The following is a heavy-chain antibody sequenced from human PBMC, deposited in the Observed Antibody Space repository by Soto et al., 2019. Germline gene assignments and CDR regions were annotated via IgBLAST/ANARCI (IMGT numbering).Heavy chain of an antibody. Sequence: PGGSLRLSCAASGFTFSSYSMNWVRQAPGKGLEWVSYISSSSSTIYYADSVKGRFTISRDNAKNSLYLQMNSLRDEDTAVYYCARCGEAVAGTRWFDPWGQGTLVTVSS. V-gene: IGHV3-48*02. CDR3: ARCGEAVAGTRWFDP. CDR2: ISSSSSTI. CDR1: GFTFSSYS. J-gene: IGHJ5*02. D-gene: IGHD6-19*01.